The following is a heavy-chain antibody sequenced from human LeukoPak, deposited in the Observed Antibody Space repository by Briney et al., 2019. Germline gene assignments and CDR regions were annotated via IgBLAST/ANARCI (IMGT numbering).Heavy chain of an antibody. Sequence: PGGSLRLSCAASGFTFSRYWMSWVRQAPGKGLEWVANIKQDGSQKYYVGSVKGRFTISRDNANNLLYLQMHSLRAEDTAAYYCARESYAARWDWGQGTLVTVSS. J-gene: IGHJ4*02. CDR1: GFTFSRYW. CDR3: ARESYAARWD. V-gene: IGHV3-7*01. CDR2: IKQDGSQK. D-gene: IGHD6-6*01.